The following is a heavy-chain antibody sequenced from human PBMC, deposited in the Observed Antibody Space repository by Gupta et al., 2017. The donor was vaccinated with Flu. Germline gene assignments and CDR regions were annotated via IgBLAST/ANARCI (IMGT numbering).Heavy chain of an antibody. V-gene: IGHV4-39*01. D-gene: IGHD3-22*01. CDR2: IYYSGST. J-gene: IGHJ5*02. CDR3: ACTTYYYDSSGYYPDP. CDR1: DGSISSCSYY. Sequence: QLQLQESGPGLVKPSETLSLTCTVSDGSISSCSYYWGWIRQPPGQGLEWIGSIYYSGSTYYNPSLKSRVTISVDTSKNQFSLKLSSVTAADTAVYYCACTTYYYDSSGYYPDPWGQGTLVTVSS.